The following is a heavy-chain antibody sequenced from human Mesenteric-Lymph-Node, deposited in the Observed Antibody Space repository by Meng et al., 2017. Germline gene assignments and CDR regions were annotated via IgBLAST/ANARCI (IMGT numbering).Heavy chain of an antibody. D-gene: IGHD6-19*01. V-gene: IGHV3-33*01. Sequence: GESLKISCVASGFTFSSYGMHWVRQAPGKGLEWVSVIWYDGSNKYYADSVKGRFTISRDNSKNTLYLQMNSLRAEDTAVYYCARDRVVAVAGFSPIVDYWGQGTLVTVSS. CDR1: GFTFSSYG. CDR3: ARDRVVAVAGFSPIVDY. CDR2: IWYDGSNK. J-gene: IGHJ4*02.